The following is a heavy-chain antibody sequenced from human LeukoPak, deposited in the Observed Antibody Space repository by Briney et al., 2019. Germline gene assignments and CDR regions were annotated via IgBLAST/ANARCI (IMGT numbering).Heavy chain of an antibody. V-gene: IGHV4-61*01. Sequence: PSETLSLTCTVSGGSVSSGSYYWSWIRQPPGKGLEWIGYIYYSGSTNYNPSLKSRVTISVDTSKNQFSLKLSSVTAADTAVYYCARDQGANFDYWGQGTLVTVSS. CDR3: ARDQGANFDY. CDR1: GGSVSSGSYY. CDR2: IYYSGST. J-gene: IGHJ4*02. D-gene: IGHD3-16*01.